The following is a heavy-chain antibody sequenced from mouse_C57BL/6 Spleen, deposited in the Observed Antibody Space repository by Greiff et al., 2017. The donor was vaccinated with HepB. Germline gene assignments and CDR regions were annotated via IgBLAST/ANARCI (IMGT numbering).Heavy chain of an antibody. V-gene: IGHV7-3*01. CDR3: ARYYDDDSYVDY. CDR2: IRNKANGYTT. Sequence: EVKLVESGGGLVQPGGSLSLSCAASGFTFTDYYMSWVRQPPGKALEWLGFIRNKANGYTTEYSASVKGRFTISRDNSQSILYLQMNALRAEDSATYYCARYYDDDSYVDYWGQGTTLTVSS. CDR1: GFTFTDYY. D-gene: IGHD2-4*01. J-gene: IGHJ2*01.